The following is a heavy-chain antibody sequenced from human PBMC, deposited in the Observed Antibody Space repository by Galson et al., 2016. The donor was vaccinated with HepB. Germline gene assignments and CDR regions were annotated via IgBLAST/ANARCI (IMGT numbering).Heavy chain of an antibody. CDR1: GGSINSGGYC. J-gene: IGHJ4*02. D-gene: IGHD3-3*01. V-gene: IGHV4-31*03. CDR2: IYYSGST. Sequence: TLSLTCTVSGGSINSGGYCWNWIRQHPGKGLEWIGYIYYSGSTHYNPSLKSRLTMSVDTSKNQFSLTLSSVTAADTAVYYCARGPIFGVVISPFDSWGQGTLVTVSS. CDR3: ARGPIFGVVISPFDS.